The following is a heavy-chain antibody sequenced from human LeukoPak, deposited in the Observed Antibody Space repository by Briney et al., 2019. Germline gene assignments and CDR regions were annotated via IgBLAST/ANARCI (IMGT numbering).Heavy chain of an antibody. Sequence: ASVKVYCKASGYTFTSNYIHWVRQAPGQGLEWMGMIYPRDGSTSYAQKFQGRVTVTRDTSTSTVHMELSGLRSEDTAVYYCARDQEGFDYWGQGTLVTVSS. CDR3: ARDQEGFDY. CDR1: GYTFTSNY. CDR2: IYPRDGST. J-gene: IGHJ4*02. V-gene: IGHV1-46*01.